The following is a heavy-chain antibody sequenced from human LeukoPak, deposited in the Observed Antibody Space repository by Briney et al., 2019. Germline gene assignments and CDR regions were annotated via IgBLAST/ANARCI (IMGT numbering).Heavy chain of an antibody. D-gene: IGHD3-22*01. Sequence: PGGSLRLSCAASGFTFDDYAMHWVRQAPGKGLEWVSVIYAGGSTYYADSVKGRFIISRDTSRNIVSLQMNSLRVDDTAVYFCTKDMYDSDSFGDWYFGLWGRGTLVTVSS. V-gene: IGHV3-53*01. CDR1: GFTFDDYA. CDR3: TKDMYDSDSFGDWYFGL. J-gene: IGHJ2*01. CDR2: IYAGGST.